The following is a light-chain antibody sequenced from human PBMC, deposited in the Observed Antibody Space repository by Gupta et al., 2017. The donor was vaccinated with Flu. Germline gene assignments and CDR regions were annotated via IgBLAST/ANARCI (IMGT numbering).Light chain of an antibody. J-gene: IGKJ4*01. CDR3: LRYHAFAS. CDR1: QTINRW. V-gene: IGKV1-5*03. CDR2: TAS. Sequence: DIQMTQSPLTLSASVGNRITITCCASQTINRWLAWYQQKPGKAPKLLIQTASTLQGGVPSRFSGSGSVTEFTLTSSSLQPDDFATYYCLRYHAFASFGGGTTVEIK.